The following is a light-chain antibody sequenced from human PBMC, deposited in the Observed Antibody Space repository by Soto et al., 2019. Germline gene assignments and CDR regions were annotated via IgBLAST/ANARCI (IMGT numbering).Light chain of an antibody. J-gene: IGKJ2*01. V-gene: IGKV3-15*01. Sequence: EIVMTQSPASLSVSPGDGATLSCRASQSVASNVAWYQQKPGQGPRLLIHGASTRVVGVPARFSGSGSGTDVTFTISSLQYEDFTVYYCQQYHTWPPQYTLGQGTNLQIK. CDR2: GAS. CDR3: QQYHTWPPQYT. CDR1: QSVASN.